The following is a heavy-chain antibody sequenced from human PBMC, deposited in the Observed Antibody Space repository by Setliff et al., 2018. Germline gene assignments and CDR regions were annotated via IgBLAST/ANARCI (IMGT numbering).Heavy chain of an antibody. J-gene: IGHJ6*02. D-gene: IGHD3-3*01. CDR2: MNPNSGNT. CDR1: GGTFTSYD. Sequence: ASVKVSCKASGGTFTSYDINWVRQATGQGLEWMGWMNPNSGNTGYAQKLQGRVTMTTDTSTSTAYMELRSLRSDDTAVYYCASDGQGNYNFWSGSYYYYGMDVWGQGTTVTVSS. CDR3: ASDGQGNYNFWSGSYYYYGMDV. V-gene: IGHV1-8*02.